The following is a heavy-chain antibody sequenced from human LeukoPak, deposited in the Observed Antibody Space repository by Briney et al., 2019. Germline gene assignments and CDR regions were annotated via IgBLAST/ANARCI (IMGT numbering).Heavy chain of an antibody. J-gene: IGHJ4*02. CDR3: ARDPGGATTEFDY. Sequence: GGSLRLSCAASGFTFSTYSMNWVRQAPGKGLEWVSSIGSGSTYVYYVDSVKGRFTISRDNAKNSLYLQMNSLRAEDTAVYYCARDPGGATTEFDYWGQGTLVTVSS. CDR1: GFTFSTYS. V-gene: IGHV3-21*01. D-gene: IGHD1-26*01. CDR2: IGSGSTYV.